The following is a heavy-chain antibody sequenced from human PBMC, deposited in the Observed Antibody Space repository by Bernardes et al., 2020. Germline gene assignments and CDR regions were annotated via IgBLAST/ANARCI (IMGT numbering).Heavy chain of an antibody. V-gene: IGHV4-39*01. Sequence: SETLSLTCSVSGGSISSTKYYWAWLRQPPGKGLEWIGSINYSGRTYYSPSLKSRLTISVATSKNQFSLKLTSVTAADTAVYFCTRETEGASHYWGQGTLVTVSS. CDR3: TRETEGASHY. J-gene: IGHJ4*02. CDR2: INYSGRT. CDR1: GGSISSTKYY. D-gene: IGHD1-26*01.